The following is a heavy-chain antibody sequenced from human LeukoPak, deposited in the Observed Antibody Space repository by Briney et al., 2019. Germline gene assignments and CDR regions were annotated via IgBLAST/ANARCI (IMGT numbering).Heavy chain of an antibody. D-gene: IGHD3-22*01. J-gene: IGHJ4*02. CDR2: ISTYNGDT. CDR3: ARDHPGDITMIVVVNYFDY. V-gene: IGHV1-18*01. CDR1: GYTFTTYG. Sequence: GASVKVSCKASGYTFTTYGISWVRQAPGQGLEWMGWISTYNGDTIYAQKLQGRVTMTADTSTSTTYMELRSLRSDDTAVYYCARDHPGDITMIVVVNYFDYWGQGTLVTVSS.